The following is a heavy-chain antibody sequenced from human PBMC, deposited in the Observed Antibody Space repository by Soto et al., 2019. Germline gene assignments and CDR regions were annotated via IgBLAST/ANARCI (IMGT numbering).Heavy chain of an antibody. CDR2: IYYSGST. Sequence: SETLSLTCTVSGGSISSGDYYWSWIRQPPGKGLEWIGYIYYSGSTYYNPSLKSRVTISVDTSKNQFSLKLSSVTAADTAVYYCARAPTLEYRSSADAFDIWGQGTMVTVSS. J-gene: IGHJ3*02. CDR3: ARAPTLEYRSSADAFDI. CDR1: GGSISSGDYY. V-gene: IGHV4-30-4*01. D-gene: IGHD6-6*01.